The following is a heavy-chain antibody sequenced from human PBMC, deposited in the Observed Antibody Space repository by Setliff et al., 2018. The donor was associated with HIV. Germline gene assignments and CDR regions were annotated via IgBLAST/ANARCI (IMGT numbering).Heavy chain of an antibody. Sequence: GGSLRLSCAASVFTFNNYGMNWVRQAPGKGLEWVAFIRYDGSQKYYVDSVKGRFTISRDNSKNTLYLQMNSLRVEDTAVYYCAKDVCSGAYCYAYYYYGMDVWGQGTMVTV. D-gene: IGHD2-15*01. V-gene: IGHV3-30*02. CDR1: VFTFNNYG. CDR3: AKDVCSGAYCYAYYYYGMDV. CDR2: IRYDGSQK. J-gene: IGHJ6*02.